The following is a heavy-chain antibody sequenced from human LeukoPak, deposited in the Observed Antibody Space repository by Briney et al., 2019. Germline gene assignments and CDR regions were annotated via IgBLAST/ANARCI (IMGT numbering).Heavy chain of an antibody. CDR2: INPNSGGT. J-gene: IGHJ6*03. V-gene: IGHV1-2*02. Sequence: ASVKVSCKASGYTFTGYYMHWVRQAPGQGLEWMGGINPNSGGTNYAQKFQGRVTMTRDTSISTAYMELSRLRSDDTAVYYCARDRGRELLWFGDHYYYYMDVWGKGTTVTVSS. D-gene: IGHD3-10*01. CDR3: ARDRGRELLWFGDHYYYYMDV. CDR1: GYTFTGYY.